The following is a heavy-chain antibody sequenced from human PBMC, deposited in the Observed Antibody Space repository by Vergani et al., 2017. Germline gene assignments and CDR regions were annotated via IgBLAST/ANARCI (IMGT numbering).Heavy chain of an antibody. V-gene: IGHV1-18*01. Sequence: QVQLVQSGAEVKKPGASVKVSCKASGYTFTSYGISWVRQAPGQGLEWMGWISAYNGNTNYAQKLQGRVTMTTDTSTSTAYMELRSLRSDDTAVYYCSRRYYYGSGGYYNAVSELHKYYYYGMDVWGQGTTVTVSS. CDR3: SRRYYYGSGGYYNAVSELHKYYYYGMDV. CDR2: ISAYNGNT. J-gene: IGHJ6*02. CDR1: GYTFTSYG. D-gene: IGHD3-10*01.